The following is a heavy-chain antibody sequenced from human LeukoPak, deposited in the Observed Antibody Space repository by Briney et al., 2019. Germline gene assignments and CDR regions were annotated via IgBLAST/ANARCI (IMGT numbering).Heavy chain of an antibody. CDR1: GGTFSSYA. V-gene: IGHV1-69*04. Sequence: SVKVSCKASGGTFSSYAISWVRQAPGQGLEWMGRIIPILGIANYAQKFQGRVTITADKSTSTAYMELSSLRSEDTAVYYCARVESSSSSLTAYYYYGMDVWGQGTTVTVSS. J-gene: IGHJ6*02. CDR2: IIPILGIA. CDR3: ARVESSSSSLTAYYYYGMDV. D-gene: IGHD6-6*01.